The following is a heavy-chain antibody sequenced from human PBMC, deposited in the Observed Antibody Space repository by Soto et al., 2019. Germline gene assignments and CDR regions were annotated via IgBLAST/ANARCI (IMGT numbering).Heavy chain of an antibody. J-gene: IGHJ4*02. V-gene: IGHV1-69*13. CDR1: GGTFSSYA. CDR2: IIPIFGTA. CDR3: ARARGTYYDILTGYPTADY. Sequence: GASVKVSCKASGGTFSSYAISWVRQAPGQGLEWMGGIIPIFGTANYAQKFQGRVTITADESTSTAYMELSSLRSEDTAVYYCARARGTYYDILTGYPTADYWGQGTLVTVS. D-gene: IGHD3-9*01.